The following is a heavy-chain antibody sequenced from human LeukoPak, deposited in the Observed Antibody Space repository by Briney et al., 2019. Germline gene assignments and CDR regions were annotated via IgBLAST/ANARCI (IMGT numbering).Heavy chain of an antibody. CDR1: GFTFSSFE. CDR2: ISSSGSTI. V-gene: IGHV3-48*03. Sequence: VQPGGSLKLSCAAFGFTFSSFEMNWVRRAPGKGLEWVSYISSSGSTIYYADSVKGRFTISRDNAKNSLYLQMNSLRAEDTAVYYCARGGTLEYFQYWGQGTLVSVSS. J-gene: IGHJ1*01. CDR3: ARGGTLEYFQY.